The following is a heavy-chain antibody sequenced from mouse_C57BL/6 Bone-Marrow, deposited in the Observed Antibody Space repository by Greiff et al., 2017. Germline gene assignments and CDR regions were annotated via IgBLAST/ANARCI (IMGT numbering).Heavy chain of an antibody. CDR1: GYTFTSYG. Sequence: QVHVKQSGAELARPGASVKLSCKASGYTFTSYGISWVKQRTGQGLEWIGEIYPRSGNTYYNEKFKGKATLTADKSSSTAYMELRSLTSEDSAVYFCARLDSSGYDYWGQGTTLTVSS. D-gene: IGHD3-2*02. V-gene: IGHV1-81*01. CDR2: IYPRSGNT. CDR3: ARLDSSGYDY. J-gene: IGHJ2*01.